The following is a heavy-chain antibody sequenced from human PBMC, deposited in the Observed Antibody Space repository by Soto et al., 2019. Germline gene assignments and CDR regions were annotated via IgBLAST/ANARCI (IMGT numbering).Heavy chain of an antibody. V-gene: IGHV3-33*01. CDR2: IWYDGSNK. CDR1: GFTFSSYG. CDR3: ARDFDIRSVVVAAIPFDY. Sequence: GGSLRLSCAASGFTFSSYGMHWVRQAPGKGLEWVAVIWYDGSNKYYADSVKGRFTISRDNSKNTLYLQMNSLRAEDTAVYYFARDFDIRSVVVAAIPFDYWGQGTLVTVSS. D-gene: IGHD2-15*01. J-gene: IGHJ4*02.